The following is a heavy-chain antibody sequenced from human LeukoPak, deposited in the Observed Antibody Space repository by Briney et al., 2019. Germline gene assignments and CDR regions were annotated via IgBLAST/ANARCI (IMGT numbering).Heavy chain of an antibody. CDR1: GYTFTEYY. V-gene: IGHV1-2*02. CDR3: ARDMKYYGSGRYYSRPYYFDY. CDR2: INPNSGGP. D-gene: IGHD3-10*01. Sequence: ASVKVSCMASGYTFTEYYMHWVRQAPGQGLEWMGWINPNSGGPNYAQKFQGRVTMTRDTSISTAYMELSRLRSDDTAVYYCARDMKYYGSGRYYSRPYYFDYWGQGALVTVSS. J-gene: IGHJ4*02.